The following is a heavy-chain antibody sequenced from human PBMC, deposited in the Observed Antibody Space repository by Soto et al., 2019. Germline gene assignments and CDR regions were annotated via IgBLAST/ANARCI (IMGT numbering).Heavy chain of an antibody. CDR1: GFSLSTSGVG. CDR2: IYWNDDK. D-gene: IGHD2-15*01. CDR3: EHSPEVVVAATPLNWFDP. Sequence: QITLKESGPTLVKPTQTLTLTCTFSGFSLSTSGVGVGWIRQPPGKALEWLALIYWNDDKRYSPSLKSRLTITKDTSKNQVVVTMTNIDPVDTATYYCEHSPEVVVAATPLNWFDPWGQGTLDTVSS. J-gene: IGHJ5*02. V-gene: IGHV2-5*01.